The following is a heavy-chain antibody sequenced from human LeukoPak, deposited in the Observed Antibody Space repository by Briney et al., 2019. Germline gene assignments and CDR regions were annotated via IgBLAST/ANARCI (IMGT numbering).Heavy chain of an antibody. J-gene: IGHJ4*02. V-gene: IGHV5-51*01. Sequence: GESLKISCKASGYSLTSYWIGWVRQMPGKSLEWMGIIYPADSDTSYSPSFQGQVTISADKSISTAYLQWSSLKASDTAMHYCARQGFYGDYYFDYWGQGTLVTVSS. CDR1: GYSLTSYW. CDR3: ARQGFYGDYYFDY. D-gene: IGHD4-17*01. CDR2: IYPADSDT.